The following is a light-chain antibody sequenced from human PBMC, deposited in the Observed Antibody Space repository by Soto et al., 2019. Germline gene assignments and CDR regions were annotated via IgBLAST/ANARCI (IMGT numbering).Light chain of an antibody. J-gene: IGLJ2*01. CDR3: SSYTSSSTRV. Sequence: QSALTQPASVSGSPGQSITISCTGTSSDVGGYNYVSWYQQHPGKAPKLMIYEVSNRPSGVSNRFSGSKSGNTASLTISGLQAEDEADYCCSSYTSSSTRVFGGGTTLTVL. CDR2: EVS. V-gene: IGLV2-14*01. CDR1: SSDVGGYNY.